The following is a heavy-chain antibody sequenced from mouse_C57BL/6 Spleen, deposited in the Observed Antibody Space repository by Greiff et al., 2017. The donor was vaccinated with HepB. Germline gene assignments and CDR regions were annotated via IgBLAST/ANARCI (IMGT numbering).Heavy chain of an antibody. Sequence: DVMLVESGGGLVKPGGSLKLSCAASGFTFSDYGMHWVRQAPEKGLEWVAYISSGSSTIYYADTVKGRFTISRDNAKNTLFLQMTSLRSEATAMYYCARAYMGYWGQGTTLTVSS. CDR2: ISSGSSTI. CDR3: ARAYMGY. V-gene: IGHV5-17*01. CDR1: GFTFSDYG. J-gene: IGHJ2*01. D-gene: IGHD6-5*01.